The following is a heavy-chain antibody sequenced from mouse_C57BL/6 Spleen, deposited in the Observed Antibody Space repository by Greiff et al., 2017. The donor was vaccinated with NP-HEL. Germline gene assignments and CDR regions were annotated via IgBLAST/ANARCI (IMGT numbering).Heavy chain of an antibody. CDR1: GYAFSSSW. J-gene: IGHJ4*01. V-gene: IGHV1-82*01. Sequence: VQLQQSGPELVKPGASVKISCKASGYAFSSSWMNWVKQRPGKGLEWIGRIYPGDGDTNYNGKFKGKATLTADKSSSTAYMQLSSLTSGDSAVYFCARCIYDGYRYAMDYWGQGTSVTVSS. D-gene: IGHD2-3*01. CDR2: IYPGDGDT. CDR3: ARCIYDGYRYAMDY.